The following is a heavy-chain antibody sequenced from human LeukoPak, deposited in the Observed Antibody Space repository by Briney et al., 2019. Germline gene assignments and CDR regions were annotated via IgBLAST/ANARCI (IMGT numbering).Heavy chain of an antibody. D-gene: IGHD3-22*01. CDR3: AKGSSGSRPYYFGY. CDR1: GFTFSSYA. CDR2: ITDSGGST. V-gene: IGHV3-23*01. J-gene: IGHJ4*02. Sequence: GGSLRLSCAASGFTFSSYAMSWVRQAPGEGLEWVSAITDSGGSTYYSDSVKGRFTISRDNSKNTLYLQMNTLRAEDTAIYYCAKGSSGSRPYYFGYWGQGTLVIVSS.